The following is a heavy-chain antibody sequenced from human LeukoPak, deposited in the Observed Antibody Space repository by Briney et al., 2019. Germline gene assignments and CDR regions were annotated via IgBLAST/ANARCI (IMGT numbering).Heavy chain of an antibody. V-gene: IGHV3-20*04. CDR3: AKDAGSGPSYYYMDV. Sequence: GGSLRLSCAASGFTFDDYGMSWVRQAPGKGLEWVSGINWNGGSTGYADSVKGRFTISRDNAKNSLYLQMNSLRAEDTALYYCAKDAGSGPSYYYMDVWGKGTTVTVSS. CDR2: INWNGGST. CDR1: GFTFDDYG. D-gene: IGHD3-10*01. J-gene: IGHJ6*03.